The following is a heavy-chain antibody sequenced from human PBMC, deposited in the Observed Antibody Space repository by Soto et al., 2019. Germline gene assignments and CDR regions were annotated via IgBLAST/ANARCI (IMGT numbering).Heavy chain of an antibody. CDR1: GGSISSGGYY. Sequence: SETLSLTCTVSGGSISSGGYYWSWIRQHPGKGLEWIGYIYYSGSTYYNPSLKSRVTISVDTSKNQFSLKLSSVTAADTAVYYCERNGVGTGLGGYYYYYGMDVWGQGTTVTVSS. D-gene: IGHD1-7*01. CDR3: ERNGVGTGLGGYYYYYGMDV. J-gene: IGHJ6*02. V-gene: IGHV4-31*03. CDR2: IYYSGST.